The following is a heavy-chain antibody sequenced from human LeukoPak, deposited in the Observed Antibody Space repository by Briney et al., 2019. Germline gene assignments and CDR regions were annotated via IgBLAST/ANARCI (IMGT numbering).Heavy chain of an antibody. CDR2: ISYDGSNK. V-gene: IGHV3-30*18. J-gene: IGHJ4*02. CDR3: AKERMASFGY. Sequence: PGGSLRLSCAASGFTFSSYGMHWVRQAPGKGLEWVAVISYDGSNKYYADSVKGRFTISRDNSKNTLYLQMNSLRAEDMAVYYCAKERMASFGYWGQGTLVTVSS. D-gene: IGHD5-24*01. CDR1: GFTFSSYG.